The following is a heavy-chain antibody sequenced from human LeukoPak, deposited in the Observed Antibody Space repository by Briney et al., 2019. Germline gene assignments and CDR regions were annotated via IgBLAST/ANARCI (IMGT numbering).Heavy chain of an antibody. CDR1: GFTVSSNY. Sequence: GGSLRLSCAASGFTVSSNYMSWVRQAPGMGLEWVSVIYSGGSTYYADSVKGRFTISRDNSKNTLYLQMNSLRAEDTAVYYCARWELLHYFDYWGQGTLVTVSS. J-gene: IGHJ4*02. V-gene: IGHV3-53*01. CDR3: ARWELLHYFDY. CDR2: IYSGGST. D-gene: IGHD1-26*01.